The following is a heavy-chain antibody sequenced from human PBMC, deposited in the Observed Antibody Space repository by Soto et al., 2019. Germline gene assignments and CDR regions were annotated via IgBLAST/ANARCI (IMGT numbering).Heavy chain of an antibody. Sequence: VQLLESGGGLVQPGGSLRLSCAASGFTFSSYAMSWVRQAPGKGLEWVSAISGSGGSTYYADSVKGRFTISRDNSKNTLFLQMNSLRAEDTAVYYCAKSDRYCSSTSCYGSITIFGVALDYWGQGTLVTVSS. J-gene: IGHJ4*02. D-gene: IGHD2-2*01. V-gene: IGHV3-23*01. CDR3: AKSDRYCSSTSCYGSITIFGVALDY. CDR2: ISGSGGST. CDR1: GFTFSSYA.